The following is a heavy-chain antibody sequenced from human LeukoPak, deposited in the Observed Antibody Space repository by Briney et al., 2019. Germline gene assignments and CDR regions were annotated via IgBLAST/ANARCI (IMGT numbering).Heavy chain of an antibody. V-gene: IGHV3-23*01. CDR3: AKSRSGSANWPLQIFDN. CDR1: GFAFGSEA. J-gene: IGHJ4*02. Sequence: GGSLRLSCAVSGFAFGSEAMSWVRQSPARGLEWVASISPGGGTTYYADYVKGRFTISRDNSKNSLFVQMNSLRAEDTAVYFCAKSRSGSANWPLQIFDNWGQGTLVTVSS. D-gene: IGHD1-1*01. CDR2: ISPGGGTT.